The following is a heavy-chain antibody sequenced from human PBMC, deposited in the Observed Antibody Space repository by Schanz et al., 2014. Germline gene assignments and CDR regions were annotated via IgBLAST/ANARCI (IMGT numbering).Heavy chain of an antibody. Sequence: QVQLVQSGAEVKKPGASVKVSCKASGYTFTSHGISWVRQAPGQGLEWMGWITAYNGDTNYALKLQGRVNMTTYTYTGTAYMGLRSLRSDDTARYYCTRGGYSYGLGAFENWGQGAMVTVSS. CDR2: ITAYNGDT. CDR3: TRGGYSYGLGAFEN. J-gene: IGHJ3*02. D-gene: IGHD5-18*01. CDR1: GYTFTSHG. V-gene: IGHV1-18*01.